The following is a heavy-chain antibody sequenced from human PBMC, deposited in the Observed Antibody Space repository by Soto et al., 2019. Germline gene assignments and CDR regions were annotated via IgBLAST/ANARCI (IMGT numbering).Heavy chain of an antibody. Sequence: APLKTSCKSAGCSFSNSHIQVIRQAPKKGREWLGRIKTKSCGPSTAQKFQGWVTMTRDRSISTVYMELTRLRSDDTAVFGCARGHSTAWSNGVCAVVYNHAMDVWGQATTVTVSS. V-gene: IGHV1-2*04. CDR2: IKTKSCGP. CDR3: ARGHSTAWSNGVCAVVYNHAMDV. CDR1: GCSFSNSH. D-gene: IGHD2-8*01. J-gene: IGHJ6*02.